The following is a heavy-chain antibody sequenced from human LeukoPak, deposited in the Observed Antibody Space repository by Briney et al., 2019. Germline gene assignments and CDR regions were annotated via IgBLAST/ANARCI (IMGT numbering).Heavy chain of an antibody. D-gene: IGHD1-26*01. Sequence: GGSLRLSCVVSGITLSNYGMSWVRQAPGKGLEWVSGISGGGGGTNYADSVKGRFTISRDNSKNTLHLQMNSLRAEDTAVYYCARDWREHFDYWGQGTLVTVSS. CDR3: ARDWREHFDY. CDR2: ISGGGGGT. CDR1: GITLSNYG. V-gene: IGHV3-23*01. J-gene: IGHJ4*02.